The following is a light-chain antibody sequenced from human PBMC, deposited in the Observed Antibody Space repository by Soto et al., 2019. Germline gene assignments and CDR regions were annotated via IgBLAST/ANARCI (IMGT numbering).Light chain of an antibody. CDR1: STDVGGYKY. J-gene: IGLJ1*01. CDR2: EVN. CDR3: SSFSSSSTPYV. V-gene: IGLV2-14*01. Sequence: QSVLTQLASVSGSPGQAITISCTGTSTDVGGYKYVSWYQQHPGTAPKLMSFEVNGRPSGVSDRFSGSKSGNTASLTISGLQPEDEADYYCSSFSSSSTPYVFGTGTKVTVL.